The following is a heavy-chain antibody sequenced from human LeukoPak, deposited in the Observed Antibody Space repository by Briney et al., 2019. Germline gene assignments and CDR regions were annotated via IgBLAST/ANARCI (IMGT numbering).Heavy chain of an antibody. J-gene: IGHJ4*02. D-gene: IGHD3-9*01. Sequence: PSETLSLTCTVSGGSISSYYWSWIRQPPGKGLEWIGYIYYSGSTNYNPSLKSRVTISVDTSKNQFSLKLSSVTAADTVVYYCARGARYFDWLFSRWGQGTLVTVSS. CDR2: IYYSGST. CDR3: ARGARYFDWLFSR. V-gene: IGHV4-59*01. CDR1: GGSISSYY.